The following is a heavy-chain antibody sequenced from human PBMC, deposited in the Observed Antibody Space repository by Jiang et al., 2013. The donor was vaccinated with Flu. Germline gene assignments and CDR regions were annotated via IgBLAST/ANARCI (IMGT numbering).Heavy chain of an antibody. CDR1: GGSISSYY. CDR2: IYYSGST. J-gene: IGHJ4*02. V-gene: IGHV4-59*01. Sequence: LLKPSETLSLTCTVSGGSISSYYWSWIRQPPGKGLEWIGYIYYSGSTNYNPSLKSRVTISVDTSKNQFSLKLSSVTAADTAVYYCARGFIGEMATISGLGYWGQGTLVTVSS. CDR3: ARGFIGEMATISGLGY. D-gene: IGHD5-24*01.